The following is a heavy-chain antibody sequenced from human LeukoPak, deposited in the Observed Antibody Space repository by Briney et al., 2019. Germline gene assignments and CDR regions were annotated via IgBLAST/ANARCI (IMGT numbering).Heavy chain of an antibody. J-gene: IGHJ4*02. CDR2: ISSDGSST. Sequence: GSLRLSCAASGFSSSSYWMHWVRQAPGKGLVWVSRISSDGSSTIYADSVKGRYTISRDNAKNTLYLQMNSLRAEDTAVYYCARLGSGSTLDCWGQGILVTVSS. V-gene: IGHV3-74*01. D-gene: IGHD3-10*01. CDR1: GFSSSSYW. CDR3: ARLGSGSTLDC.